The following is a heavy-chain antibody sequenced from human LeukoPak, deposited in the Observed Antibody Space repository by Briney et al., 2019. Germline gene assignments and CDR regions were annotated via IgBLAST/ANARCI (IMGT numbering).Heavy chain of an antibody. D-gene: IGHD1-26*01. CDR1: GYTFTSYD. V-gene: IGHV1-8*03. J-gene: IGHJ3*02. CDR3: VRGLIARGSYYPAFDI. Sequence: GASVKVSCKASGYTFTSYDINWVRQATGQGLEWMGWMNPNSGNTGYAQKFQGRVTITRNTSISTAYMELSSLRSEDTAVYYCVRGLIARGSYYPAFDIWGQGTMVTVSS. CDR2: MNPNSGNT.